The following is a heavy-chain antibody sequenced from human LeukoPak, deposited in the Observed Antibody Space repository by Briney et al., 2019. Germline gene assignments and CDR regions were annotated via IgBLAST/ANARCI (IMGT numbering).Heavy chain of an antibody. CDR1: GFTFSSYS. J-gene: IGHJ4*02. V-gene: IGHV3-21*01. CDR2: ISSSSSYI. D-gene: IGHD3-3*01. CDR3: ARDYDFWSGLDC. Sequence: GGSLRLSCAVSGFTFSSYSMSWVRQAPGKGLEWVSSISSSSSYIYYTDSVKGRFTISRDNAKNSLYLQMNSLRAEDTAVYYCARDYDFWSGLDCWGQGTLVTVSS.